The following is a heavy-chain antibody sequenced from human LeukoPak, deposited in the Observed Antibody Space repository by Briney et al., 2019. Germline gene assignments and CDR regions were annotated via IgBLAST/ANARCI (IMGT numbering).Heavy chain of an antibody. Sequence: SETLSLTCAVSGGSISSSNWWSWVRPPPGKGLEWIGEIYHSGSTNYNPSLQSRVTISVDKSKNQFSLKLSSVTAADTVVYYCAREDEYPGYHYYGMDVWGKGTTVTVSS. CDR2: IYHSGST. CDR1: GGSISSSNW. J-gene: IGHJ6*04. D-gene: IGHD2/OR15-2a*01. V-gene: IGHV4-4*02. CDR3: AREDEYPGYHYYGMDV.